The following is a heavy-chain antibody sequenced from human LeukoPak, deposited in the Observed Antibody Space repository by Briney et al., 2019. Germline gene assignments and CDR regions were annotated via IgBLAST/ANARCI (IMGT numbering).Heavy chain of an antibody. V-gene: IGHV3-53*01. J-gene: IGHJ4*02. D-gene: IGHD4/OR15-4a*01. Sequence: GGSLRLSCTVSGFTVSSNSMSWVRQAPGKVLEWVSFIYSDNTHYSDSVKGRFSISRDNSKNTLYLQMNSLRAEDTAVYYCARRAGAYSHPYDYWGQGTLVTVSS. CDR1: GFTVSSNS. CDR3: ARRAGAYSHPYDY. CDR2: IYSDNT.